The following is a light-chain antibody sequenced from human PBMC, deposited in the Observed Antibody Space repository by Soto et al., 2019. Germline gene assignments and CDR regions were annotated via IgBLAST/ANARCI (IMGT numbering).Light chain of an antibody. CDR2: EVS. Sequence: QSALTQPASVSGSPGQSITISCTGTSSDVGGYNYVSWYQQHPGKAPKLMIYEVSNRPSGVSNRFSGSKSGNTASLTISGRQAEDEGDYYCSSYTSSSTPVVFGGGTKLTVL. V-gene: IGLV2-14*01. J-gene: IGLJ2*01. CDR1: SSDVGGYNY. CDR3: SSYTSSSTPVV.